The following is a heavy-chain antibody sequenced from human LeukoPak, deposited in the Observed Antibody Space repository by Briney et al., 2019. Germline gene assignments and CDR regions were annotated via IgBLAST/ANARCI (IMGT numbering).Heavy chain of an antibody. J-gene: IGHJ4*02. Sequence: GGSLRLSCAASGFTFSSYEINWVRQAPGKGLDWVSYISGSGTTIYYADSVKGRFTISRDNAENSLYLQMNSLRADDTAVYYCARSMVRGVGFDYWGQGTLVTVS. CDR1: GFTFSSYE. D-gene: IGHD3-10*01. CDR3: ARSMVRGVGFDY. V-gene: IGHV3-48*03. CDR2: ISGSGTTI.